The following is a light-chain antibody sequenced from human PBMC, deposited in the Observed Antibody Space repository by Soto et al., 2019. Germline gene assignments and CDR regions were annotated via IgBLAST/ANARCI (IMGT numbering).Light chain of an antibody. J-gene: IGKJ4*01. V-gene: IGKV2D-29*01. CDR3: MQSLSLPLT. Sequence: DIVMTQTPLSLSVTPGQPASISCKSSQSLMHNNGRTYLYWYLQKPGQPPQLLMYEVFNRFSGVPDRFSGSGSGTDVTLKISRVEAEDVGVYYCMQSLSLPLTFGGGTKVEIK. CDR2: EVF. CDR1: QSLMHNNGRTY.